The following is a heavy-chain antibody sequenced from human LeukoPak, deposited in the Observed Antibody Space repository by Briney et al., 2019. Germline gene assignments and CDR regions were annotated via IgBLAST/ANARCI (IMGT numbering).Heavy chain of an antibody. D-gene: IGHD2-21*02. Sequence: GRSLRLSCAASGFTFDDYAMHWVRQAPGKGLEWVSGISWNSGSIGYADSVKGRFTISRDNAKNSLYLQMNSLRAEDTAVYYCARAPHIVVVTAMAFDYRGQGTLVTVSS. CDR3: ARAPHIVVVTAMAFDY. J-gene: IGHJ4*02. CDR2: ISWNSGSI. CDR1: GFTFDDYA. V-gene: IGHV3-9*01.